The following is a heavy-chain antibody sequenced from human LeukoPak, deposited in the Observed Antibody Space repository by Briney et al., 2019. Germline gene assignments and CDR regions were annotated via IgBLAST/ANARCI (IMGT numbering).Heavy chain of an antibody. D-gene: IGHD3-3*01. CDR2: IYTSGST. CDR1: GGSINSYY. J-gene: IGHJ4*02. V-gene: IGHV4-4*07. Sequence: SETLSLTCTVSGGSINSYYWGWIRQPAGKGLEWISRIYTSGSTNYNPSLKSRVTMSVDTSKNQFSLSLASVTAADTAVCYRVRDQGFLAYWGQGTLVTVSS. CDR3: VRDQGFLAY.